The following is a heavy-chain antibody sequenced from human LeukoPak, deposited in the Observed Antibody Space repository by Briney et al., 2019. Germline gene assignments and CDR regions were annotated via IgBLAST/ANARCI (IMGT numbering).Heavy chain of an antibody. CDR2: IYYSGST. J-gene: IGHJ3*02. CDR1: GGSISSYY. D-gene: IGHD3-22*01. CDR3: ARMYYYDSSGYYNLYAFDI. V-gene: IGHV4-59*01. Sequence: SETLSLTCTVSGGSISSYYWSWIRQPPGKGLEWIGYIYYSGSTNYNPSLKSRVTISVDTSKNQFSLKLSSVTAADTAVYYCARMYYYDSSGYYNLYAFDIWGQGTMVTVSS.